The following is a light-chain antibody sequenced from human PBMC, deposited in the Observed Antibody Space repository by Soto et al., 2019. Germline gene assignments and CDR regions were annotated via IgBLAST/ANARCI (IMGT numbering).Light chain of an antibody. CDR1: QSVSGSY. CDR3: QQYGRSPFT. J-gene: IGKJ3*01. V-gene: IGKV3-20*01. Sequence: EIVLTQSPGTLSLSPGERAALSCRASQSVSGSYVAWYQQKPGQAPRLLIYGASNRATGIPDRFSGSGSGTDFTLTIPRLEPEDFAVYSCQQYGRSPFTFGPGTKVDI. CDR2: GAS.